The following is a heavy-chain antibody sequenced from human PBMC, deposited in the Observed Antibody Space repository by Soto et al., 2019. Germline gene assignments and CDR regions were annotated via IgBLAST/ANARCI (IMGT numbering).Heavy chain of an antibody. J-gene: IGHJ4*02. D-gene: IGHD3-22*01. V-gene: IGHV1-2*04. CDR2: INPKSGDT. CDR1: GYRFTGFY. CDR3: ASGGDSGYSPHCFDH. Sequence: QVQLVQSGAEVKKPGASVKVSCRSSGYRFTGFYMHWVRHAPGQGLEWMGWINPKSGDTRYAQKFQDWVTMTWDTSITTAYLGLSRLRSDATAVYYCASGGDSGYSPHCFDHWGQGSLVTVSS.